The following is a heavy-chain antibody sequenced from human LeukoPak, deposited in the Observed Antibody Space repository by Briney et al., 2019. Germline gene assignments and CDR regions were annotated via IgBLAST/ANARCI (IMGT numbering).Heavy chain of an antibody. J-gene: IGHJ4*02. CDR2: IKSKTDGGTT. CDR1: GFTFSNAW. V-gene: IGHV3-15*01. CDR3: TTNSRNEGLLDY. D-gene: IGHD3-10*01. Sequence: PWGSLRLSCSASGFTFSNAWMSWVRQAPGKGLEWVGRIKSKTDGGTTDYAAPVKGRFTISRDDSKNTLYLHMNSLKTEDTAVYYCTTNSRNEGLLDYWGQGTLVTVSS.